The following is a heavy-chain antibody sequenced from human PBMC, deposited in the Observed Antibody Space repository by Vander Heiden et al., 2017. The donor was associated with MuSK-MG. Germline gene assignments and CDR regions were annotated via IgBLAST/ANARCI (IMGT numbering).Heavy chain of an antibody. D-gene: IGHD3-16*01. CDR2: VSWHGGNI. J-gene: IGHJ4*02. V-gene: IGHV3-9*01. Sequence: EVQLVESGGGVVQPGRSLRLSCAASGFTFNDYAMHWVRQAPGKGLEWVSGVSWHGGNIHYADSVKGRFTISRDNAKNSLFLQMSSMRAEDTAFYYFVMIGSGTVPASFDYWGRGATVTVYS. CDR1: GFTFNDYA. CDR3: VMIGSGTVPASFDY.